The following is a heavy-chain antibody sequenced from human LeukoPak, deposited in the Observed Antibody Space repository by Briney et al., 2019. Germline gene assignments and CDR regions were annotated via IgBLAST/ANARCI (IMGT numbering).Heavy chain of an antibody. CDR2: IYYSGST. J-gene: IGHJ6*02. D-gene: IGHD4-17*01. CDR3: ARDPGYGDCYYYGMDV. Sequence: KPSETLSLTCTVSGGSISSYYWSWIRQPPGKGLEWIGYIYYSGSTNYNPSLKSRVTISVDTSKNQFSLKPSSVTAADTAVYYCARDPGYGDCYYYGMDVWGQGTTVTVSS. V-gene: IGHV4-59*01. CDR1: GGSISSYY.